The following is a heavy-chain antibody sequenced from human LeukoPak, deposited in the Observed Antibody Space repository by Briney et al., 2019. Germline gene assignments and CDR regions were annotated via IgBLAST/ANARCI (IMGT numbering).Heavy chain of an antibody. J-gene: IGHJ5*02. Sequence: ASVKVSCKASGGTFSSYAISWVRQAPGQGLEWMGGIIPIFGTANYAQKFQGRVTITADESTSTAYMELSSLRSEDTAVYYCARREALAARPSWFDPWGQGTLVTVSS. V-gene: IGHV1-69*13. CDR3: ARREALAARPSWFDP. CDR1: GGTFSSYA. D-gene: IGHD6-6*01. CDR2: IIPIFGTA.